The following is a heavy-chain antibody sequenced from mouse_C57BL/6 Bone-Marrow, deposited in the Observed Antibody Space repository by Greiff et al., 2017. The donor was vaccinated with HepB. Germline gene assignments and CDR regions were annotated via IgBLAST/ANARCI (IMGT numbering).Heavy chain of an antibody. D-gene: IGHD4-1*01. Sequence: QVTLKVSGPGILQPSQTLSLTCSFSGFSLSTFGMGVGWIRPPSGKGLEWLAHIWWDDDKYYNPALKSRHTIAKDTSKNQVFLKIANVDTADTAKYDCARSPNCVAWFGYWGQGTLVTVSA. CDR2: IWWDDDK. CDR1: GFSLSTFGMG. V-gene: IGHV8-8*01. J-gene: IGHJ3*01. CDR3: ARSPNCVAWFGY.